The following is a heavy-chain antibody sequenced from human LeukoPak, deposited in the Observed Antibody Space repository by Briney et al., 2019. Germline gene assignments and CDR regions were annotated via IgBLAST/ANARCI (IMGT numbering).Heavy chain of an antibody. V-gene: IGHV4-59*08. J-gene: IGHJ4*02. CDR2: IYYSGST. CDR3: ARRYCYGGSCYSAHDY. D-gene: IGHD2-15*01. Sequence: SETLSLTCTVSGGSINGYYWTWIRQPPGEGLDWIGYIYYSGSTKYNPSLKSRVTISADTSKNQFSLKLSSVTAADTAVYYCARRYCYGGSCYSAHDYWGQGTLVTVSS. CDR1: GGSINGYY.